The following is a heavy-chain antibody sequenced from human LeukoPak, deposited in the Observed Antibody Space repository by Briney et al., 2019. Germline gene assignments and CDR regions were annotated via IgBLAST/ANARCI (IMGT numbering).Heavy chain of an antibody. Sequence: KTSETLSLTCTVSGYSISSGYYWGWIRQPPGKGLEWIGSIYHSGSTYYNPSLKSRVTISVDTSKNQFSLKLSSVTAADTAVYYCARHRTPSSWSPFDYWGQGTLVTVSS. CDR3: ARHRTPSSWSPFDY. J-gene: IGHJ4*02. D-gene: IGHD6-13*01. V-gene: IGHV4-38-2*02. CDR1: GYSISSGYY. CDR2: IYHSGST.